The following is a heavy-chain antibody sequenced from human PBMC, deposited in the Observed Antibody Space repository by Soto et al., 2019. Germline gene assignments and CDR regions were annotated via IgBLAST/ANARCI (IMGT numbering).Heavy chain of an antibody. CDR1: GYSISSGYY. D-gene: IGHD5-12*01. CDR2: IYHSGST. J-gene: IGHJ3*02. Sequence: SETLSLTCAVSGYSISSGYYWSWVRQPPGKGLECIWEIYHSGSTNYNPSLKSRVTISVDKSKNQFSLKLSSVTAADTAVYYCARGKVLDIVATIAADAFDIWGQGTMVTVSS. CDR3: ARGKVLDIVATIAADAFDI. V-gene: IGHV4-4*02.